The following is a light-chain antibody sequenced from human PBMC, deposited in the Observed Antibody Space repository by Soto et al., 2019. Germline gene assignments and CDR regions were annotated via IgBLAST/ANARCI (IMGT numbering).Light chain of an antibody. CDR2: GAS. CDR3: QQGYSTPRT. J-gene: IGKJ1*01. CDR1: QSISTY. Sequence: AIRMTQSPSSLSAATGDRVTITCRASQSISTYLAWYQQKPGKAPKLLIYGASTLQSGVPSRFSGSGSGTDFTLTISSLQPEDFATYFCQQGYSTPRTFGQGTKVDI. V-gene: IGKV1-8*01.